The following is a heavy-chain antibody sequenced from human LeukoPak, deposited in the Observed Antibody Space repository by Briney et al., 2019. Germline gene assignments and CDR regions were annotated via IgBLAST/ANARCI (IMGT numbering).Heavy chain of an antibody. Sequence: EGSLRLSCAASGFTFSSYSMNWVRQAPGKGLEWVSSISSSSSSYIYYADSVKGRFTISRDNAKNSLYLQMNSLRAEDTAVYYCARDFLDNYGGDAFDIWGQGTMVTVSS. D-gene: IGHD4-23*01. J-gene: IGHJ3*02. CDR3: ARDFLDNYGGDAFDI. V-gene: IGHV3-21*01. CDR2: ISSSSSSYI. CDR1: GFTFSSYS.